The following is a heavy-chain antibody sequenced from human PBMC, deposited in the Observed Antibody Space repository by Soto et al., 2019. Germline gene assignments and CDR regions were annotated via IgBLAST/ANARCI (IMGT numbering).Heavy chain of an antibody. CDR1: GFTFNSYG. CDR3: ARPLVAPVAGPYYYGMDV. J-gene: IGHJ6*02. CDR2: IWYDGNTK. V-gene: IGHV3-33*01. Sequence: LRLSCTASGFTFNSYGFNWVRQAPGKGLEWVAVIWYDGNTKYYADSVKGRFTTSRDNLRSTVYLQMNSLTAEDTAVYYCARPLVAPVAGPYYYGMDVWGQGTTVTVSS. D-gene: IGHD6-19*01.